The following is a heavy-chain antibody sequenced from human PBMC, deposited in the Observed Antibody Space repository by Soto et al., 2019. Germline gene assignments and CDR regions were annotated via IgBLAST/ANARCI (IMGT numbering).Heavy chain of an antibody. V-gene: IGHV4-34*01. J-gene: IGHJ6*03. CDR2: INHSGST. CDR3: ARGGGDYNYMDV. CDR1: GGSFSGFY. D-gene: IGHD3-10*01. Sequence: SETLSLTCAVYGGSFSGFYWSWIRKPPGKGLEWIGEINHSGSTNYNPSLKSRVTVSVDTSKNQFSLKLSSMTAADTAVYYCARGGGDYNYMDVWDKGTTVTVSS.